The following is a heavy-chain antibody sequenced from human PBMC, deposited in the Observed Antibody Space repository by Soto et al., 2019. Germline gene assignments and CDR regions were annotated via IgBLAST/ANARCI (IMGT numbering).Heavy chain of an antibody. D-gene: IGHD1-26*01. CDR3: AKAYSGPFDV. V-gene: IGHV3-30-3*01. CDR2: ISYDGSNK. Sequence: PGGSLRLSCAASGFTFSSYAMHWVRQAPGKGLEWVAVISYDGSNKYYADSAKGLFTISRDNSKNTLYLEVNSLRTEDTAVYYCAKAYSGPFDVWGQGTMVTVSS. CDR1: GFTFSSYA. J-gene: IGHJ3*01.